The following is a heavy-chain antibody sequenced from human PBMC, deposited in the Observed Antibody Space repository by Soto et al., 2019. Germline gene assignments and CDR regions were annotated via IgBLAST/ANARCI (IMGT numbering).Heavy chain of an antibody. D-gene: IGHD6-13*01. CDR2: FDPEDGET. CDR1: GYTLTELS. Sequence: GASVKVSCKVSGYTLTELSMHWVRQAPGKGLEWMGGFDPEDGETIYAQKFQGRVTMTEDTSTDTAYMELSSLRSEDTAVYYCATVSPYSSSWSHFDYWGQGTLVTVSS. CDR3: ATVSPYSSSWSHFDY. J-gene: IGHJ4*02. V-gene: IGHV1-24*01.